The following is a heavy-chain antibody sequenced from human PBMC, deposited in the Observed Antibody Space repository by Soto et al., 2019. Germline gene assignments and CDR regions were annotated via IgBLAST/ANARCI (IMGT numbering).Heavy chain of an antibody. CDR3: ARSYDSSGYSDDAFDI. CDR1: GLTFSSYE. D-gene: IGHD3-22*01. V-gene: IGHV3-48*03. CDR2: ISSSGSTI. J-gene: IGHJ3*02. Sequence: GGSLRLSCAASGLTFSSYEMNWVRQAPGKGLEWVSYISSSGSTIYYADSVKGRFTTSRDNAKNSLYLQMNSLRAEDTAVYYCARSYDSSGYSDDAFDIWGQGTMVTVSS.